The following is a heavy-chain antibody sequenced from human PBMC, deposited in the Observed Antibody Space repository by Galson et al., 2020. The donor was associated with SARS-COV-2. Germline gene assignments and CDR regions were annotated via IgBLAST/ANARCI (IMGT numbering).Heavy chain of an antibody. V-gene: IGHV3-11*01. D-gene: IGHD5-12*01. J-gene: IGHJ3*02. CDR2: ISSSGSTI. CDR3: ARVLGDGYNLVAAFDI. Sequence: GGSLRLSCAASGFTFSDYYMSWIRQAPGKGLEWVSYISSSGSTIYYADSVKGRFTISRDNAKNSLYLQMNSLRAEDTAVYYCARVLGDGYNLVAAFDIWGQGTMVTVSS. CDR1: GFTFSDYY.